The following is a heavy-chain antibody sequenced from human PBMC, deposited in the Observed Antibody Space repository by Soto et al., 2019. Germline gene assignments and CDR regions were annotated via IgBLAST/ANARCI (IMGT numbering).Heavy chain of an antibody. J-gene: IGHJ4*02. D-gene: IGHD3-10*01. CDR3: ARTYGSGSYHGY. Sequence: GGSLRLSCAASGFTFSNAWMNWVRQAPGKGLVWVSRINSDGSSTSYADSVKGRFTISRDNAKNTLYLQMNSLRAEDTAVYYCARTYGSGSYHGYWGQGTLVTVSS. V-gene: IGHV3-74*01. CDR2: INSDGSST. CDR1: GFTFSNAW.